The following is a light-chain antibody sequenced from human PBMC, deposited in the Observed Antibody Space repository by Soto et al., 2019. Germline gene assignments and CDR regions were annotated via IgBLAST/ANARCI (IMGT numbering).Light chain of an antibody. CDR1: QDINSR. Sequence: DIQMTQSPSSVSSSLGDRFTITFRASQDINSRLAWYQQKPGKAPKLLIYFAFNLESGVPSRFIGSGSGTDFTLTITSLQPEDFATYYCQQADSLPRTFGGGTKVDIK. J-gene: IGKJ4*01. CDR3: QQADSLPRT. CDR2: FAF. V-gene: IGKV1-12*01.